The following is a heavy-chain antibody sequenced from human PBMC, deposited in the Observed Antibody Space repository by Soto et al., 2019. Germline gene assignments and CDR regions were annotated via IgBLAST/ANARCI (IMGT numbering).Heavy chain of an antibody. CDR3: ARAIAVARTDLHFDY. V-gene: IGHV1-2*04. D-gene: IGHD6-19*01. CDR1: GYTFTGYY. Sequence: ASVKVSCKASGYTFTGYYMHWVRQAPGQGLEWMGWINPNSGGTNYAQKFQGWVTMTRDTSISTAYMELSRLRSDDTAVYYCARAIAVARTDLHFDYCGPRTLVTVSS. J-gene: IGHJ4*02. CDR2: INPNSGGT.